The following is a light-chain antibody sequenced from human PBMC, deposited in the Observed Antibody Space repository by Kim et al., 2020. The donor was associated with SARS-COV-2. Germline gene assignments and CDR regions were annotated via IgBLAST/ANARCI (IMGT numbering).Light chain of an antibody. CDR1: SRDVGCYNY. J-gene: IGLJ2*01. CDR2: EVT. V-gene: IGLV2-8*01. Sequence: QSALTQPPSASGSPGQSVTISCTGTSRDVGCYNYVSWYQHHPGKAPQLLIYEVTKRPSGDPDRFSSSKTGNTDSLTVSGLQAEDEADYYCSSYAGTNFFVFGTGTKLTVL. CDR3: SSYAGTNFFV.